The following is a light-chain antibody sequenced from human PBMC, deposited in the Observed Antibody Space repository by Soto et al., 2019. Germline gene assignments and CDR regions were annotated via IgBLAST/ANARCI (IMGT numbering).Light chain of an antibody. CDR1: NYNIWSNY. V-gene: IGLV1-51*01. CDR3: GTWDTSLSAVV. Sequence: VLTQPPSVSAAPGQKVTISCSGSNYNIWSNYVSWYQHLPGTAPKLLIYDNSERPSGIPDRFSASKSGTSATLAITGLQTGDEGDYFCGTWDTSLSAVVFGGGTKVTVL. CDR2: DNS. J-gene: IGLJ2*01.